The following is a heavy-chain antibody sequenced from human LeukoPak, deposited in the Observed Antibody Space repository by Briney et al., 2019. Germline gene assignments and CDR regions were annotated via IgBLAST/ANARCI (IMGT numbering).Heavy chain of an antibody. J-gene: IGHJ5*02. CDR2: IYHSGST. D-gene: IGHD6-13*01. Sequence: PSQTLSLTCAVSGGSISSGGYSWSWIRQPPGKGLEWIGYIYHSGSTYYNPSLKSRVTISVDTSKNQFSLKLSSVTAADTAVYYCAVLYSSNPWDPWGQGTLVTVSS. CDR3: AVLYSSNPWDP. V-gene: IGHV4-30-2*01. CDR1: GGSISSGGYS.